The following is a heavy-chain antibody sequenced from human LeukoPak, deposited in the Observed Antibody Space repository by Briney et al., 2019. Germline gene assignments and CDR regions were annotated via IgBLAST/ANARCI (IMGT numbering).Heavy chain of an antibody. Sequence: SETLSLTCTVSGGSISSSSYYWGWIRQPPGKGLEWIGSIYYSGSTYYNPSLKSRVTISVDTSKNQFSLKLSSVTAADTAVYYCARAPNYDFWSGYYRDNWFDPWGQGTLVTVSS. CDR2: IYYSGST. CDR3: ARAPNYDFWSGYYRDNWFDP. J-gene: IGHJ5*02. V-gene: IGHV4-39*01. CDR1: GGSISSSSYY. D-gene: IGHD3-3*01.